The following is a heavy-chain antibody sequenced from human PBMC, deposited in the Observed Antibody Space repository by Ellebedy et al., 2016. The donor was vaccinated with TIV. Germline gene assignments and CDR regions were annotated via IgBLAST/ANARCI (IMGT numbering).Heavy chain of an antibody. CDR3: AKSSRPTVTPDY. CDR2: ISGSGDSA. Sequence: GESLKISCAASGFTLSSHTMTWVRQAPGKGLEWVSVISGSGDSAFYADSVKGRFTVSRDNSKNTLYLQMNSLRADDTAVYYCAKSSRPTVTPDYWGQGTLVTVSS. V-gene: IGHV3-23*01. J-gene: IGHJ4*02. D-gene: IGHD4-17*01. CDR1: GFTLSSHT.